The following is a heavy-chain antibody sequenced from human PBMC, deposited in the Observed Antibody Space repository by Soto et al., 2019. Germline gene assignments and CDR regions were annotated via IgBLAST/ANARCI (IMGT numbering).Heavy chain of an antibody. V-gene: IGHV4-39*01. CDR3: ARSTGMNYLAP. D-gene: IGHD1-1*01. CDR2: IFYTGST. Sequence: SETLSLSCTVSGYSISTNSHYWNCVRRPPGKGLEWVASIFYTGSTYYSQSLKSRVTISAETSKNQFFLKLSSVTAAYTAVYFWARSTGMNYLAPWGPGTLVTVSS. J-gene: IGHJ5*02. CDR1: GYSISTNSHY.